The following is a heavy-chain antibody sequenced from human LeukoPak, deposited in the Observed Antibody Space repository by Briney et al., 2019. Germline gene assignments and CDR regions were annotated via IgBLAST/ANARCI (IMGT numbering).Heavy chain of an antibody. Sequence: GGSLRLSCAASGFSFDDYAMHWVRQAPGKGLEWVSGISWNSASIGYADSVKGRFTISRDNAKNSLYLQMNSLRAEDTAVYYCARSAEGARMAYWGQGTLVTVSS. D-gene: IGHD1-26*01. CDR2: ISWNSASI. J-gene: IGHJ4*02. CDR3: ARSAEGARMAY. CDR1: GFSFDDYA. V-gene: IGHV3-9*01.